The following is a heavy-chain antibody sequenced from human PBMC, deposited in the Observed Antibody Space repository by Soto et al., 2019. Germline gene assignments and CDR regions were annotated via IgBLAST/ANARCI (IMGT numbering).Heavy chain of an antibody. CDR3: ARWYSSGWLNWFDP. V-gene: IGHV4-61*08. D-gene: IGHD6-19*01. CDR2: IYYSGST. Sequence: PSETLSLTCTVSGGSISSGDYYWSWIRQPPGKGLEWIGYIYYSGSTNYNPSLKSRVTISVDTSKNQFSLKLSSVTAADTAVYYCARWYSSGWLNWFDPWGQGTLVTVSS. J-gene: IGHJ5*02. CDR1: GGSISSGDYY.